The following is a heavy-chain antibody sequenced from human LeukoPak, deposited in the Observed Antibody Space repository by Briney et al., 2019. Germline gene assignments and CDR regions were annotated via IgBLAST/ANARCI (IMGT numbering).Heavy chain of an antibody. CDR2: ISAYNGNT. CDR1: GYTFTSYG. Sequence: ASVKVSCKASGYTFTSYGISWVRQAPGQGLEWMGWISAYNGNTNYAQKLQGRVTMTTDTSTSTAYTELRSLRSDDTAVYYCARDRAPYSSSWLPFDYWGQGTLVTVSS. J-gene: IGHJ4*02. V-gene: IGHV1-18*01. D-gene: IGHD6-13*01. CDR3: ARDRAPYSSSWLPFDY.